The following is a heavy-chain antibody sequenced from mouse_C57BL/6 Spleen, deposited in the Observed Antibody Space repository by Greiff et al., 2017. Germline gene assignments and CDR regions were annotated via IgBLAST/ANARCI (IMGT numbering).Heavy chain of an antibody. Sequence: VQLQQSGPVLVKPGASVKMSCKASGYTFTDYYMNWVKQSHGKSLEWIGVINPYNGGTSYNQKFKGKATLTVDKSSSTAYMALNSLTSEDSAVYYCARSEDYDLAWFAYWGQGTLVTVSA. D-gene: IGHD2-4*01. V-gene: IGHV1-19*01. CDR1: GYTFTDYY. J-gene: IGHJ3*01. CDR2: INPYNGGT. CDR3: ARSEDYDLAWFAY.